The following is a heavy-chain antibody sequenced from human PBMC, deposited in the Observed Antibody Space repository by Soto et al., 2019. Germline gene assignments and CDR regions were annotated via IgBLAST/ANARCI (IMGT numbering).Heavy chain of an antibody. V-gene: IGHV4-59*01. J-gene: IGHJ3*02. CDR2: IYYSGGT. CDR3: ARLYIAAAGFAFDI. CDR1: GGSISSYY. Sequence: PWETLALTCNVSGGSISSYYWSWIRQPPGKGLEWIGYIYYSGGTNYNPSLKSRVTISVDTSKNQFSLKLSSVTAADTAVYYCARLYIAAAGFAFDIWGQGTMVTVSS. D-gene: IGHD6-13*01.